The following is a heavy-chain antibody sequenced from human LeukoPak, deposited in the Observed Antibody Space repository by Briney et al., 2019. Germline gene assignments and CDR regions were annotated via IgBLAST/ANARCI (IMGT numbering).Heavy chain of an antibody. CDR1: GFSFSGYW. CDR2: INSDGSST. J-gene: IGHJ4*02. Sequence: GGSLRLSCAASGFSFSGYWMHWVRHDPGKGLVWVSRINSDGSSTTYADSVKGRFTISRDNAKNTLYLQMNSLRAEDTAMYYCVRAIGLDFDFWGQGTLVTVSS. D-gene: IGHD2/OR15-2a*01. V-gene: IGHV3-74*01. CDR3: VRAIGLDFDF.